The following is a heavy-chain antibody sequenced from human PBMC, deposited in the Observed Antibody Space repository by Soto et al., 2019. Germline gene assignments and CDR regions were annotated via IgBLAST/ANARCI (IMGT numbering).Heavy chain of an antibody. CDR1: GFRFSDYY. CDR2: INTGGSTR. Sequence: TGGSLRLSCEVSGFRFSDYYMSWIRQAPGKGLEWVSYINTGGSTRYYADSVKGRFTISRDNAKSSLYLQMNSLRAEDTAVYYCHTSNWSLKGIDYWGQGTLVTVSS. D-gene: IGHD6-13*01. J-gene: IGHJ4*02. V-gene: IGHV3-11*01. CDR3: HTSNWSLKGIDY.